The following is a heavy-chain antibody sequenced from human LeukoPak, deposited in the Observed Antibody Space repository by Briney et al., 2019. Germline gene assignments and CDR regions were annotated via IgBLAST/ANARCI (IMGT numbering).Heavy chain of an antibody. D-gene: IGHD1-1*01. CDR2: INHSGST. V-gene: IGHV4-34*01. CDR3: ARYEGVGTTGTTLAFDI. J-gene: IGHJ3*02. CDR1: GGSFSGNY. Sequence: SETLSLTCAVYGGSFSGNYWSWIRQPPGKGLEWIGEINHSGSTNYNPSLKSRVTISVDTSKNQFSLKLSSVTAADTAVYYCARYEGVGTTGTTLAFDIWGQGTMVTVSS.